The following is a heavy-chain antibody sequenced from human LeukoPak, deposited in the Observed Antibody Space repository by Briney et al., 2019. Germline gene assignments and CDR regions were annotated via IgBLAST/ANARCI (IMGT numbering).Heavy chain of an antibody. V-gene: IGHV1-69*13. Sequence: SVKVSCKASGYTFTSYDINWVRQAPGQGLEWMGGIIPIFGTANYAQKFQGRVTITADESTSTAYMELSSLRSEDTAVYYCARDKALYGGTEPNFDYWGQGTLVTVSS. CDR2: IIPIFGTA. CDR3: ARDKALYGGTEPNFDY. D-gene: IGHD4-23*01. CDR1: GYTFTSYD. J-gene: IGHJ4*02.